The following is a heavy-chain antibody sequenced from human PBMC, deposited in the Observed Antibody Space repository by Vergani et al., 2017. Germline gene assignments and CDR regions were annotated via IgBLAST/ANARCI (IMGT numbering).Heavy chain of an antibody. CDR2: IYTSGST. V-gene: IGHV4-61*02. J-gene: IGHJ4*02. Sequence: QVQLQESGPGLVKPSQTLSLTCTVSGGSISSGSYYWSWIRQPAGKGLEWIGRIYTSGSTNYNPSLKSRVTMSVDTSKNQFSLKLSSVTAADTAVYYCARVVPYDFWSGYYIGHFDYWGQGTLVTVSS. CDR1: GGSISSGSYY. CDR3: ARVVPYDFWSGYYIGHFDY. D-gene: IGHD3-3*01.